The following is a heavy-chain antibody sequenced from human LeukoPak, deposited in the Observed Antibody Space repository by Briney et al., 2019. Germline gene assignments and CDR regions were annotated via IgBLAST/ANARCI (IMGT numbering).Heavy chain of an antibody. CDR3: AKDSGEALGYFDY. J-gene: IGHJ4*02. CDR2: ISYDRSNK. Sequence: PGGSLRLSCAASGFTFSSYGMHWVRQAPGKGLEWVAVISYDRSNKYYADSVKGRFTISRDNSKNTLYLQMNSLRAEDTAVYYCAKDSGEALGYFDYWGQGTLVTVSS. V-gene: IGHV3-30*18. D-gene: IGHD4-17*01. CDR1: GFTFSSYG.